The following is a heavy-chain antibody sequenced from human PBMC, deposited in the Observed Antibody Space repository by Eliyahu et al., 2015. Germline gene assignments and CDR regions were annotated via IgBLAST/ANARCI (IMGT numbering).Heavy chain of an antibody. CDR1: XGSXSGXY. J-gene: IGHJ4*02. V-gene: IGHV4-34*01. CDR2: INHSGST. Sequence: QVQLQQWGAGXLKPSETLSLXCAXXXGSXSGXYWXXIRQPPGKGLEGIGEINHSGSTNYNPSLKSRVTISVDTSKNQFSLKLSSVTAADTAVYYCARGVGREDFWSGYADYWGQGTLVTVSS. D-gene: IGHD3-3*01. CDR3: ARGVGREDFWSGYADY.